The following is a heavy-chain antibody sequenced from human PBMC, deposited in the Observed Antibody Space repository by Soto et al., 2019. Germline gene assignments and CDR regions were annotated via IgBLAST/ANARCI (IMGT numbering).Heavy chain of an antibody. D-gene: IGHD3-3*01. CDR2: IYYSGST. CDR1: GGSISSYY. V-gene: IGHV4-59*01. J-gene: IGHJ4*02. Sequence: SETLSLTCTVSGGSISSYYWSWIRQPPGKGLEWIGYIYYSGSTNYNPSLKSRVTISVDTSKNQFSLKLSSVTAADTAVYYCARVGFWSGSYYFDYWGQGTLVTVSS. CDR3: ARVGFWSGSYYFDY.